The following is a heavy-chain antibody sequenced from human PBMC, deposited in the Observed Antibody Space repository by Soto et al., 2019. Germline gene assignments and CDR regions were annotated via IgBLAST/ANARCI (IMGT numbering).Heavy chain of an antibody. CDR3: ARGEEATINKPQET. CDR1: GGSISSSSYY. Sequence: QLPLQESGPGLVKPSETLSLTCTVSGGSISSSSYYWGWIRPPPGKGLEWIGSIYYSGSTYYNPSLKRRVTRPVDTSKNQFSLRLSSVTAADTAVYYCARGEEATINKPQETWGQGTLVTVSS. J-gene: IGHJ5*02. CDR2: IYYSGST. D-gene: IGHD5-12*01. V-gene: IGHV4-39*01.